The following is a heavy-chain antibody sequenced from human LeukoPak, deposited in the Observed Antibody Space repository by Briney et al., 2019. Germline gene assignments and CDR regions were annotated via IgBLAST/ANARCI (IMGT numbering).Heavy chain of an antibody. J-gene: IGHJ3*02. CDR1: GGSFSGYY. Sequence: SETLSLTCAVYGGSFSGYYWSWIRQPPGKGLEWIGEINHSGSTNYNPSLKSRVTISVDTSKNQFSLKLSSVTAADTAVYYCARGIAALVGTVGDAFDIWGQGTMVTVSS. V-gene: IGHV4-34*01. CDR3: ARGIAALVGTVGDAFDI. D-gene: IGHD6-13*01. CDR2: INHSGST.